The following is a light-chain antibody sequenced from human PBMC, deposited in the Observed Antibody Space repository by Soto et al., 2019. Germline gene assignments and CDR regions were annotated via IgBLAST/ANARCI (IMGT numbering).Light chain of an antibody. CDR1: SSDVGSYHL. Sequence: QSALTQPASVSGSPGQSITISCTGSSSDVGSYHLVSWYQQQPGKAPKVIIYEGTKRPSGVSNRFSASKSGNTASLTISGLQAEDEADYYCCSYGGFSTFVIFGGGTTLTVL. V-gene: IGLV2-23*03. CDR3: CSYGGFSTFVI. J-gene: IGLJ2*01. CDR2: EGT.